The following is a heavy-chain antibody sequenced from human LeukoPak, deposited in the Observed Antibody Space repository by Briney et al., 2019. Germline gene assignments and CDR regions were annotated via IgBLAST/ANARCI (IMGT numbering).Heavy chain of an antibody. D-gene: IGHD2-2*01. CDR1: GFTFDDYT. CDR2: ISWDGGST. V-gene: IGHV3-43*01. CDR3: AKDVVPAAISNGMDV. Sequence: GGSLRLSCAASGFTFDDYTMHWVRQAPGKGLEWVSLISWDGGSTYYADSVKGRFTISRDNSKNPLYLQMNSLRTEDTALYYCAKDVVPAAISNGMDVWGQGTTVTVSS. J-gene: IGHJ6*02.